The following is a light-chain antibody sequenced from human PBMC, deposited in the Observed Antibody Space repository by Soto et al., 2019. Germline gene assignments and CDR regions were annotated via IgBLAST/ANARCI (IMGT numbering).Light chain of an antibody. V-gene: IGLV2-14*01. J-gene: IGLJ1*01. CDR2: EVS. Sequence: QSALTQPASVSGSPGQSITISCTGTSSDVGGYNYVSWYQQHPGKAPKLMIYEVSNRPSGVSNRFSGSKSGNTASLTISGLQDEDEDDYYCSSYTSSSTYVLGTGTKLTVL. CDR3: SSYTSSSTYV. CDR1: SSDVGGYNY.